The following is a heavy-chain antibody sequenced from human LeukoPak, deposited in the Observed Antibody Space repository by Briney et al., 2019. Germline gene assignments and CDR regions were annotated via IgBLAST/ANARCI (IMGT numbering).Heavy chain of an antibody. CDR3: AKDGPAAAGSTWNYYYYYYMDV. CDR2: IWYDGSNK. D-gene: IGHD6-13*01. Sequence: PGRSLRLSCAASGFTFSSYGMHCVRQAPGKGLEGVAGIWYDGSNKYYADSVKGRFTISRDNSKNTLYLQMNSLRAEDTAVYYCAKDGPAAAGSTWNYYYYYYMDVWGKGTTVTVSS. CDR1: GFTFSSYG. J-gene: IGHJ6*03. V-gene: IGHV3-33*06.